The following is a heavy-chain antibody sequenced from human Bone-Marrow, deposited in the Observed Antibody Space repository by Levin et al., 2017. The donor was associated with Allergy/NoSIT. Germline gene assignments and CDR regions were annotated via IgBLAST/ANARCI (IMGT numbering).Heavy chain of an antibody. D-gene: IGHD2-21*01. J-gene: IGHJ4*02. Sequence: GESLKISCAASGFTFSSYAMHWVRQAPGKGPEWVAVISYDGSNKYYADSVKGRFTISRDNSKNTLYLQMNSLRAEDTAVYYCARTLWWSHSDFDYWGQGTLVTVSS. V-gene: IGHV3-30-3*01. CDR3: ARTLWWSHSDFDY. CDR2: ISYDGSNK. CDR1: GFTFSSYA.